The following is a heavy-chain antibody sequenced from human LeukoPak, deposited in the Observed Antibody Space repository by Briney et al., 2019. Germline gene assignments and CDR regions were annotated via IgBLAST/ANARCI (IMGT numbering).Heavy chain of an antibody. Sequence: SGGSLRLSCVASGFIVSNNYMSWVRQAPGKGLEWVGRIRSNSDGGTIDYAAPVKGRFTLSRDDSKTTLYLQMNSLQTEDTAVYYCATDFYDSTWGQGTLVTVSS. CDR1: GFIVSNNY. V-gene: IGHV3-15*01. CDR3: ATDFYDST. D-gene: IGHD3-22*01. CDR2: IRSNSDGGTI. J-gene: IGHJ5*02.